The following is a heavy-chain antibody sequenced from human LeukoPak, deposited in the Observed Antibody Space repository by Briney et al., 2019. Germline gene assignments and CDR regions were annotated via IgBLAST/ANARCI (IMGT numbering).Heavy chain of an antibody. CDR2: ISKGRPTI. Sequence: PGGSLRLSCVVSGFTFSSYSMNWVRQAPGKGLEWVSYISKGRPTIHYADSVKGRFTISRDNAKNSLYLQMNSLRDEDTAVYYCVRDPEALDYWGQGTLVTVSS. CDR3: VRDPEALDY. CDR1: GFTFSSYS. J-gene: IGHJ4*02. V-gene: IGHV3-48*02.